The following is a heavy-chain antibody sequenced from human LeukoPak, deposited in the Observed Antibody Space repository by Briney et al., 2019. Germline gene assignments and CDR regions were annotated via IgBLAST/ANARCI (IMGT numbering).Heavy chain of an antibody. Sequence: SETLSLTCTVSGGSISSYYWSWIRQPPGKGLEWIGYIYYSGSTNYNPSLKSRVTISVDTSKNQFSLKLSSVTAADTAVYYCAREYRSGVDYWGQGTLVTVSS. CDR2: IYYSGST. D-gene: IGHD6-19*01. CDR3: AREYRSGVDY. V-gene: IGHV4-59*01. CDR1: GGSISSYY. J-gene: IGHJ4*02.